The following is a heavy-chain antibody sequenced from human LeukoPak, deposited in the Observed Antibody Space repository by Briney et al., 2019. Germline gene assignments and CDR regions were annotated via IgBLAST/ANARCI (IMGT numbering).Heavy chain of an antibody. J-gene: IGHJ5*02. CDR3: ARANRLDGGPYLIGP. V-gene: IGHV1-2*02. CDR1: GYSFTDYY. CDR2: INPKSGGT. Sequence: ASVKVSCKTSGYSFTDYYMHWVRQAPGQGLEWMGWINPKSGGTSSAQKFQGRVTMTRDTSITTVYMEVSWLTSDDTAIYYCARANRLDGGPYLIGPWGQGTLVTVSS. D-gene: IGHD2-21*01.